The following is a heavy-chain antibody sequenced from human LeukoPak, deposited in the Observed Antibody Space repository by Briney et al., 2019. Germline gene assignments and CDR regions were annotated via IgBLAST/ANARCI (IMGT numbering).Heavy chain of an antibody. Sequence: SETLSLTCTVSGGSISSYYWSWIRQPPGKGLEWIGYIYYSGSTNYNPSLKSRVTISVDTSKNQFSLKLSSVTAADTAVYYCARSRYGGNRYWGQGTLVTVSS. CDR1: GGSISSYY. J-gene: IGHJ4*02. V-gene: IGHV4-59*01. D-gene: IGHD4-23*01. CDR2: IYYSGST. CDR3: ARSRYGGNRY.